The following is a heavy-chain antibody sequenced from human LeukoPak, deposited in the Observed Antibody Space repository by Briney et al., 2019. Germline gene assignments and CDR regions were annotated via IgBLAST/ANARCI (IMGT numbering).Heavy chain of an antibody. J-gene: IGHJ4*02. V-gene: IGHV3-73*01. CDR1: GFTVSGSA. D-gene: IGHD6-19*01. Sequence: GGSLRLSCAASGFTVSGSAMHWVRQASGKGLEWLGRVRSKGYNYATAYGASVKDRFIISRDDSKSTAYLQMSSLKSEDTAVYYCATLGETSGWYPDHWGQGSLVTVSS. CDR2: VRSKGYNYAT. CDR3: ATLGETSGWYPDH.